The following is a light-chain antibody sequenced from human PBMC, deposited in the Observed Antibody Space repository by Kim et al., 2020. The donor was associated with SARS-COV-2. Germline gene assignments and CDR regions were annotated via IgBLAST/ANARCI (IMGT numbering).Light chain of an antibody. Sequence: SSELTQDSAVSVDLGQTVRITCQGDSLRTYYASWYQQKPRQAPVLVNYGNNNRPSGIPDRFSGSSSGNTASLTITGAQAEDEADYYCNSPDNSGTPWVVG. V-gene: IGLV3-19*01. CDR1: SLRTYY. CDR2: GNN. CDR3: NSPDNSGTPWV. J-gene: IGLJ3*02.